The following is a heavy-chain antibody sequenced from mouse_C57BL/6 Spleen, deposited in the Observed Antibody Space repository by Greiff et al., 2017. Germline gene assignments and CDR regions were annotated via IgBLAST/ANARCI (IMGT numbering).Heavy chain of an antibody. CDR1: GYTFTSYW. V-gene: IGHV1-59*01. CDR3: ARNTNYVKMFAY. Sequence: QVQLQQPGAELVRPGTSVKLSCKASGYTFTSYWMHWVKQRPGQGLEWIGVIDPSDSYTNYNQKFKGKATLTVDTSSSTAYMQLSSLTSEDSAVYYCARNTNYVKMFAYWGQGTLVTVSA. J-gene: IGHJ3*01. D-gene: IGHD2-1*01. CDR2: IDPSDSYT.